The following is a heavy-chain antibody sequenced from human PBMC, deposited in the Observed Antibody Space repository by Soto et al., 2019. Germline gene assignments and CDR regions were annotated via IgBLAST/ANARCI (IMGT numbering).Heavy chain of an antibody. J-gene: IGHJ5*02. V-gene: IGHV4-59*08. D-gene: IGHD4-17*01. CDR2: IYYSGST. CDR3: ARHPPVVYGDYGWFDP. Sequence: SETLSLTCTVSGGSISSYYWSWIRQPPGKGLEWIGYIYYSGSTNYNPSLKSRVTISVDTSKNQFSLKLSSVTAADTAVYYCARHPPVVYGDYGWFDPWGQGTLVTVS. CDR1: GGSISSYY.